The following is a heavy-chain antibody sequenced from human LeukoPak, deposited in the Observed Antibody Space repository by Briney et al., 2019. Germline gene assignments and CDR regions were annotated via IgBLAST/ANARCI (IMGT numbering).Heavy chain of an antibody. V-gene: IGHV3-30*02. Sequence: GGSLRLSCAASGFTFSSYGMHWVRQAPGKGLEWVAFIRYDGSNKYYADSVKGRFTISRDNSKNTLYLQMNSLRAEDTAVYYCVKDPSSSVGHFDYWGQGTLVTVSS. CDR2: IRYDGSNK. J-gene: IGHJ4*02. CDR3: VKDPSSSVGHFDY. D-gene: IGHD6-19*01. CDR1: GFTFSSYG.